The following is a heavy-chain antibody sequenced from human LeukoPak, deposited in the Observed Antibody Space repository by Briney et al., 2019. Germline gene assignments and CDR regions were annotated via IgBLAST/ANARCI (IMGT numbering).Heavy chain of an antibody. D-gene: IGHD2-8*01. Sequence: SETLSLTCTVSGGSISSYYWSWIRQPPGKGLEWIGYIYYSGSTNYNPSLKSRVTISVDTSKNQFSLKLSSVTAADTAVYYCAKDHASRECFQHWGQGTLVTVSS. CDR2: IYYSGST. V-gene: IGHV4-59*01. CDR3: AKDHASRECFQH. J-gene: IGHJ1*01. CDR1: GGSISSYY.